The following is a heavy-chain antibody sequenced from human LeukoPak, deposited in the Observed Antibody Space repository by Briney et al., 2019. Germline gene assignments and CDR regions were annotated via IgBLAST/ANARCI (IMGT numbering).Heavy chain of an antibody. CDR3: ARGDIAVAGDYYYYYMDV. CDR2: ISSSGSTI. V-gene: IGHV3-48*03. Sequence: PGGSLRLSCAASRFTFSSYEMNWVRQAPGKGLEWVSYISSSGSTIYYADSVKGRFTISRDNAKNSLYLQMNSLRAEDTAVYYCARGDIAVAGDYYYYYMDVWGKGTTVTISS. D-gene: IGHD6-19*01. J-gene: IGHJ6*03. CDR1: RFTFSSYE.